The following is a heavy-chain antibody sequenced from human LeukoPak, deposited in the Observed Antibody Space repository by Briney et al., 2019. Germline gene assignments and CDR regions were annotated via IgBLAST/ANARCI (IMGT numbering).Heavy chain of an antibody. D-gene: IGHD2-15*01. CDR3: ASLRPGYCSGGSCYPRPNDAFDI. J-gene: IGHJ3*02. CDR1: GGSFSGYY. CDR2: INHSGST. V-gene: IGHV4-34*01. Sequence: ASETLSLTCAVYGGSFSGYYWSWIRQPPGKGLEWIAEINHSGSTNYNPSLKSRVTISVDTSKNQFSLKLSSVTAADTAVYYCASLRPGYCSGGSCYPRPNDAFDIWGQGTMVTVSS.